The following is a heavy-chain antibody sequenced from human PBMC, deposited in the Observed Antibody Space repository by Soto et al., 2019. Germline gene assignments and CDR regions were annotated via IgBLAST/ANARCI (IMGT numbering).Heavy chain of an antibody. CDR3: ARAYTYDFDH. CDR2: VFWNDDK. V-gene: IGHV2-5*01. J-gene: IGHJ4*02. D-gene: IGHD2-21*01. Sequence: QINLKESGPTLVKPTQTLTLTCTFSGFSFGVSGVGVGWIRQPPGRALEWLGLVFWNDDKRYSPSLESRLTLTKDTSNNQVVLTMTNLDPGDTGTYYCARAYTYDFDHWGQGTLVTVSS. CDR1: GFSFGVSGVG.